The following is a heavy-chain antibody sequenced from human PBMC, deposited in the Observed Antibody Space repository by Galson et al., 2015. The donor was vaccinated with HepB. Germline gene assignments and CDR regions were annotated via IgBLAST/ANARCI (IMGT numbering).Heavy chain of an antibody. D-gene: IGHD2/OR15-2a*01. CDR2: VSYEESNK. CDR1: GFTFNNYA. Sequence: SLRLSCVASGFTFNNYAMNWVRQAPGKGLEWVAVVSYEESNKYYADSVKGRFTISRDNSKNTLYLQMSSLRAEDTAVYYCARRSDRPATFYYAFDIWGQGTTVTVSS. J-gene: IGHJ3*02. V-gene: IGHV3-30*04. CDR3: ARRSDRPATFYYAFDI.